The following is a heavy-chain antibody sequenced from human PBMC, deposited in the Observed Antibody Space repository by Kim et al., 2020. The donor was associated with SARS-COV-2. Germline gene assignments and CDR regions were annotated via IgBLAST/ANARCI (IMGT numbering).Heavy chain of an antibody. V-gene: IGHV4-34*01. CDR3: ARGVGYSYGKYYFDY. D-gene: IGHD5-18*01. Sequence: SETLSLTCAVYGGSFSGYYWSWIRQPPGKGLEWIGEINHSGSTNYNPSLKSRVTISVDTSKNQFSLKLSSVTAADTAVYYCARGVGYSYGKYYFDYWGQGTLVTVSS. CDR2: INHSGST. J-gene: IGHJ4*02. CDR1: GGSFSGYY.